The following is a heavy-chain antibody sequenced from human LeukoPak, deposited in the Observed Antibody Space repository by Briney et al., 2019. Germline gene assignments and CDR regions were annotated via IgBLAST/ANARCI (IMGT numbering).Heavy chain of an antibody. Sequence: AGGSLRLSCAASGFTFSSYAMSWVRQAPGKGLEWVSGISGSGGSTYYADSVKGQFTISRDNSKNTLYLQVNSLRAEDTAVYYCAKSSYGSGSFSHYYGMDVWGQGTTVTVSS. D-gene: IGHD3-10*01. J-gene: IGHJ6*02. CDR2: ISGSGGST. CDR3: AKSSYGSGSFSHYYGMDV. CDR1: GFTFSSYA. V-gene: IGHV3-23*01.